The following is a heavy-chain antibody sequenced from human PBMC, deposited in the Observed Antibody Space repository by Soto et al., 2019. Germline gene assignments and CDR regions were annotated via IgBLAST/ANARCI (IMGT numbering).Heavy chain of an antibody. J-gene: IGHJ6*02. CDR3: AGHSGSSPEGRYYYGMDV. D-gene: IGHD1-26*01. CDR1: GGTFSSYA. Sequence: SVKVSCKASGGTFSSYAISWVRQAPGQGLEWMGGIIPIFGTADYAQKFQGRVTITADESTSTAYMELSSLRSEDTAVYYCAGHSGSSPEGRYYYGMDVWGQGTTVTVSS. CDR2: IIPIFGTA. V-gene: IGHV1-69*13.